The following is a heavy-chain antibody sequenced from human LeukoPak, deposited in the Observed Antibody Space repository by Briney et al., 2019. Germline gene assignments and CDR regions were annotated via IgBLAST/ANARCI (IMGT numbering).Heavy chain of an antibody. J-gene: IGHJ4*02. D-gene: IGHD2-2*03. CDR3: ARVGDRSGNGYSH. V-gene: IGHV3-30*04. CDR1: GFTFSSYA. Sequence: GRSLRLSCAASGFTFSSYAMHWVRQAPGKGLEWVAVISYDGSNKYYADSVKGRFTISRDNSKNTLYLQMNSLRAEDTAVYYCARVGDRSGNGYSHWGQGTLVTVSS. CDR2: ISYDGSNK.